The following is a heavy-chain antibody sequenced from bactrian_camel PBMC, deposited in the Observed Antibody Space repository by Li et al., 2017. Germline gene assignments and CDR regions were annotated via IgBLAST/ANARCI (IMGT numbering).Heavy chain of an antibody. Sequence: HVQLVESGGGSVQAGGSLTLSCSGSGYAFASYCMGWFRQAPGKEREAVAGISPGSVFTWYADSVKGRFTVSHVESKNTVDLQMNSLKADDTGMYYCAAGLGQWPCTRYTYWGQGTQVTVS. CDR3: AAGLGQWPCTRYTY. D-gene: IGHD3*01. CDR2: ISPGSVFT. CDR1: GYAFASYC. V-gene: IGHV3S63*01. J-gene: IGHJ4*01.